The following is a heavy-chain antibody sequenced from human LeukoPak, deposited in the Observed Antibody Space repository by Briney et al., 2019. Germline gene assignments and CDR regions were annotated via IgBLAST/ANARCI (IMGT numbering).Heavy chain of an antibody. Sequence: PSETLSLTCTVSGGSISSYYWSWIRQPPGKGLEWIGYIYYSGSTNYNPSLKSRVTMSVDTSKNQFSLKLSSVTAADTAVYYCARGDFTVTPPRYYYYGMDVWGQGTTVTVSS. CDR3: ARGDFTVTPPRYYYYGMDV. V-gene: IGHV4-59*12. J-gene: IGHJ6*02. CDR2: IYYSGST. CDR1: GGSISSYY. D-gene: IGHD4-17*01.